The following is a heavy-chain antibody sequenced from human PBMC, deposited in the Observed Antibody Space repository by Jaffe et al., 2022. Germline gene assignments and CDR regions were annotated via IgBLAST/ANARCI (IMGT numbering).Heavy chain of an antibody. V-gene: IGHV2-70*20. CDR1: GFSLSTSGMC. CDR2: IDWDDDK. CDR3: ARMVGEVVGSIEPGAFDI. D-gene: IGHD2-15*01. J-gene: IGHJ3*02. Sequence: QVTLRESGPALVKPTQTLTLTCTFSGFSLSTSGMCVSWVRQPPGKALEWLALIDWDDDKYYSTSLKTRLTISKDTSKNQVVLTMTNMDPVDTATYYCARMVGEVVGSIEPGAFDIWGQGTMVTVSS.